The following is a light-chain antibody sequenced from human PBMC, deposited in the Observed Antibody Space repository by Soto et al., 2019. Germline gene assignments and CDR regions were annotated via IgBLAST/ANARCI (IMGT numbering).Light chain of an antibody. J-gene: IGKJ2*01. Sequence: EIVLTQSRATLSLSPGERATLSCRASQSVSSNLAWYQQKPGQAPRLLIYDASNRATGILDRFSGSGSGTDFTLTISSLEPEDFAVYYCQQRSNWPPHTFGQGTRLEIK. CDR3: QQRSNWPPHT. CDR2: DAS. CDR1: QSVSSN. V-gene: IGKV3-11*01.